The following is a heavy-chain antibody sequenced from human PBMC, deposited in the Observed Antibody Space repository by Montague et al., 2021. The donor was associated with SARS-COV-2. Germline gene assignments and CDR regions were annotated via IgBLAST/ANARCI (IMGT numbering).Heavy chain of an antibody. CDR3: ARRGSSVWGVTVSAELDY. Sequence: SETLSLTCAVYGGSFSGYYWSRIRQPPEKGLEWIGEINQSGRTNNNPSLKSLVIISVDTSKNQFSLKLSSVTAADTAVYYCARRGSSVWGVTVSAELDYWGQGILVIVSS. V-gene: IGHV4-34*01. D-gene: IGHD3-10*01. CDR1: GGSFSGYY. CDR2: INQSGRT. J-gene: IGHJ4*02.